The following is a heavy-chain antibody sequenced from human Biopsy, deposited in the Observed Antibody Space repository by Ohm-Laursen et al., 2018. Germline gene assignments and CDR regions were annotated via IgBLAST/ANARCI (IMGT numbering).Heavy chain of an antibody. J-gene: IGHJ4*02. CDR1: EFIFSRFW. CDR2: INSDGSST. V-gene: IGHV3-74*01. Sequence: SLRLSCTASEFIFSRFWMYWVRQAPGMGLVWVSRINSDGSSTNYADAVKGRFTISRDNAKNTVFLQMNSLRAEDTAVYYCTRAEAGSGSLLYFDYWGQGTLVTVSS. D-gene: IGHD3-10*01. CDR3: TRAEAGSGSLLYFDY.